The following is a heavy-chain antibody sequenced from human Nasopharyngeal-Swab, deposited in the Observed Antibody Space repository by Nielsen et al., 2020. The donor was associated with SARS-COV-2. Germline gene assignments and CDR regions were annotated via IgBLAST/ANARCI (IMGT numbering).Heavy chain of an antibody. D-gene: IGHD3-10*02. CDR3: ARSGACSTHYYYYYGMGV. Sequence: ASVKVSCKASGYTFTGYYMHWVRQAPGQGLEWMGRINPNSGGTNYAQKFQGRVTMTRDTSISSAYMELSRLSSDDTAVYYCARSGACSTHYYYYYGMGVWGQWATVTVSS. V-gene: IGHV1-2*06. CDR1: GYTFTGYY. CDR2: INPNSGGT. J-gene: IGHJ6*02.